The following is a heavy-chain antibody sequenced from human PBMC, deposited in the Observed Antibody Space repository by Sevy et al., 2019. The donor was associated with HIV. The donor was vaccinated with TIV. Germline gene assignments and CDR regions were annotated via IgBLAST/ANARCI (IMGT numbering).Heavy chain of an antibody. CDR2: IYPSGNT. Sequence: SETLSLTCTVSGGSFSSGDSYWSWIRQHPGKGLEWIGYIYPSGNTYYKSSLKSRATISGDTSKNLFSLELSSVTAADTTVYYCARVGYDSSGYYPSTFDYWGQGSLVTVSS. D-gene: IGHD3-22*01. V-gene: IGHV4-31*03. CDR1: GGSFSSGDSY. J-gene: IGHJ4*02. CDR3: ARVGYDSSGYYPSTFDY.